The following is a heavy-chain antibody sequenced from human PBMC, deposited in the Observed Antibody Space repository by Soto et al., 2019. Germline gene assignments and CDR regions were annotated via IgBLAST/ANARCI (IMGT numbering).Heavy chain of an antibody. CDR1: GFTFRSYG. J-gene: IGHJ6*02. CDR3: AKARHDFWTGDYYYGMDV. D-gene: IGHD3-3*01. Sequence: PGESLKIPCAASGFTFRSYGMHWVRQAPGKGLEWVAVISYEGSNKYYADSVKGRFTISRDNSKNTLYLQMNSRRAEDPAMYYCAKARHDFWTGDYYYGMDVWGQGTTVTVSS. V-gene: IGHV3-30*18. CDR2: ISYEGSNK.